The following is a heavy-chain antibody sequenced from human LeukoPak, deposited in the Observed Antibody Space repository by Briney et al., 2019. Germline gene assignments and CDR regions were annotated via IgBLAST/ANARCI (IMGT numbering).Heavy chain of an antibody. D-gene: IGHD6-13*01. J-gene: IGHJ4*02. V-gene: IGHV3-74*01. Sequence: GGSLRLSCAASGFTFSSHGMNWVRQAPGKGLVWVSRIKSDGTSASYADSVKGRFTVSGDIAKNALFLQMNSLRAEDTAVYYCAVRYSGSWYLFDYWGQGTLVTVSS. CDR1: GFTFSSHG. CDR2: IKSDGTSA. CDR3: AVRYSGSWYLFDY.